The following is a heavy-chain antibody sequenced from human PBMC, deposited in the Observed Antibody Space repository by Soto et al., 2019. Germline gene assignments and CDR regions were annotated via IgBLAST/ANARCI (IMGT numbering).Heavy chain of an antibody. Sequence: GESVKISCKGSGYSFTSYWISWVRQMPGKGLEWMGRIDPSDSYTNYSPSFQGHVTISADKSISTAYLQWSSLKASDTAMYYCARHDLWRSGRYYYYYVMDVWGQGTTVTAP. J-gene: IGHJ6*02. V-gene: IGHV5-10-1*01. CDR3: ARHDLWRSGRYYYYYVMDV. D-gene: IGHD3-3*01. CDR1: GYSFTSYW. CDR2: IDPSDSYT.